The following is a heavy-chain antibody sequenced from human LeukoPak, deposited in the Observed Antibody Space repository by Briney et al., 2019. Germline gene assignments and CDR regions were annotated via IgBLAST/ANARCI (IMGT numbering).Heavy chain of an antibody. J-gene: IGHJ4*02. CDR2: ISAYNRNT. CDR1: GYTFTSYG. CDR3: ARVLWDFWSGYSYYFDY. V-gene: IGHV1-18*01. Sequence: VASVKVSCKASGYTFTSYGSSWVRQAPGQGLEWMGWISAYNRNTNYAQKLQGRVTMTTDTSTSTAYMELRSLRSDDTAVYYCARVLWDFWSGYSYYFDYWGQGTLVTVSS. D-gene: IGHD3-3*01.